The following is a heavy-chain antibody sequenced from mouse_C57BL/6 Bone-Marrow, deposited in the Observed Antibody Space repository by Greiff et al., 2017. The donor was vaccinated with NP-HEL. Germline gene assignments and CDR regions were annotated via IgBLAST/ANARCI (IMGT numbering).Heavy chain of an antibody. CDR3: ARRRGSTTASRRDAMDY. Sequence: VQLQQSGPELVKPGASVKISCKASGYSFTDYNMNWVKQSNGKSLEWIGVINPNYGTTSYNQKFKGKATLTVDQSSSTAYMQLNSLTSEDSAVYYWARRRGSTTASRRDAMDYWGQGTSVTVSS. V-gene: IGHV1-39*01. J-gene: IGHJ4*01. D-gene: IGHD1-2*01. CDR2: INPNYGTT. CDR1: GYSFTDYN.